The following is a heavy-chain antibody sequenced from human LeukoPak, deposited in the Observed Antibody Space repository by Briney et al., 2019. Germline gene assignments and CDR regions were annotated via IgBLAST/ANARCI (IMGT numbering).Heavy chain of an antibody. CDR2: INHSGST. CDR3: ARERGRTNYDYVWGSYRRRYYFDY. CDR1: GGSFSGYY. D-gene: IGHD3-16*02. V-gene: IGHV4-34*01. Sequence: ASETLSLTCAVYGGSFSGYYWSWIRQPPGKGLEWIGEINHSGSTNYNPSLKSRVTISVDTSKNQFSLKLSSVTAADTAVYYCARERGRTNYDYVWGSYRRRYYFDYWGQGTLVTVSS. J-gene: IGHJ4*02.